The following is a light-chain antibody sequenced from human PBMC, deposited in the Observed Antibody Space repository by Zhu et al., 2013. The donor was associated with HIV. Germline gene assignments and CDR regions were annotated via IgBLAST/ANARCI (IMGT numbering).Light chain of an antibody. Sequence: DIQMTQSPSSLSASVGDRVTITCRASQDISNSLAWYQQRPGRVPNLLIFEASALQSGVPSRFSGSGSGTDFTLTISSLQPEDVATYYCQKYNHWPLWTFGQGTKVEIK. J-gene: IGKJ1*01. CDR3: QKYNHWPLWT. V-gene: IGKV1-27*01. CDR1: QDISNS. CDR2: EAS.